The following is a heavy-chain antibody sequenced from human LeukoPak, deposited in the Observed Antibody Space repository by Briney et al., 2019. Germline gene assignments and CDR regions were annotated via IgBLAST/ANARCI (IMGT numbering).Heavy chain of an antibody. D-gene: IGHD3-22*01. Sequence: SETLSLTCAVSGGSISSGDYSWNWIRQPPGKGLEWIGFIYYSGNTYYNPSLKSRVTISVDTSKNQFSLKLNSVTAADTAVYYCARGSHYYDTSGYYNRFDPWGQGTLVTVSS. V-gene: IGHV4-30-4*07. J-gene: IGHJ5*02. CDR2: IYYSGNT. CDR3: ARGSHYYDTSGYYNRFDP. CDR1: GGSISSGDYS.